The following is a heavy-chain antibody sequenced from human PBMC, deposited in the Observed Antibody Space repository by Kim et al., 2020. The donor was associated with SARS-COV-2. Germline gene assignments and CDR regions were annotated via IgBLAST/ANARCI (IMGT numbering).Heavy chain of an antibody. CDR2: LYSGGCT. V-gene: IGHV3-53*01. CDR1: GLTVSDNF. Sequence: GGSLRLSCAASGLTVSDNFFSWVRQAPGKGLQWVSTLYSGGCTYYADSVKGRFTISRDNSMNTLYLQMNSLRAEDTAVYYCARTTIFGVVVYFDPWGQGTLVPVSS. CDR3: ARTTIFGVVVYFDP. D-gene: IGHD3-3*02. J-gene: IGHJ5*02.